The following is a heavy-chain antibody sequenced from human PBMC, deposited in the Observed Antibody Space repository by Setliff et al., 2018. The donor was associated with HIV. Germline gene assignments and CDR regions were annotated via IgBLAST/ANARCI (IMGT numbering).Heavy chain of an antibody. J-gene: IGHJ6*03. D-gene: IGHD1-1*01. Sequence: SETLSLTCTVSGGSISSSSHFWAWIRHLPGKGLEWIGHIYYSGNTYYNPSLKSRVTISVDTSKNHFSLRLSSVTAADTAVYYCARDWNHYFYYMDVWGKGTTVTVSS. V-gene: IGHV4-39*02. CDR2: IYYSGNT. CDR1: GGSISSSSHF. CDR3: ARDWNHYFYYMDV.